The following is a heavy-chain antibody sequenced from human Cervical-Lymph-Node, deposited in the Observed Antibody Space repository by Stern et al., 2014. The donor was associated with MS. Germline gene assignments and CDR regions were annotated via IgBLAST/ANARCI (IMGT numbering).Heavy chain of an antibody. D-gene: IGHD2-15*01. Sequence: QLQLQESGPGLVKPSETLSLTCDVSGGSIYSTSYYWGWIRQPPGKGLEWIGRIYYRGSTYSNPSLKSRVTISVDTSKNHSSLKLISVTAADTAVYYCANSAPLRDWGQGTLVTVSS. CDR2: IYYRGST. J-gene: IGHJ4*02. CDR1: GGSIYSTSYY. V-gene: IGHV4-39*01. CDR3: ANSAPLRD.